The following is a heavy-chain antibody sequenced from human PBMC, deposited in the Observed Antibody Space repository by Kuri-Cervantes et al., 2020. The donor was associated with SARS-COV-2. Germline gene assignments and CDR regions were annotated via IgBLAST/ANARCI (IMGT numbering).Heavy chain of an antibody. Sequence: ASVKVSCKASGYTFTGYYMHWVRQAPGQGLEWMGWINPNSGGTNYAQKFQGRVTMTRDTSISTAYMELSSLGSEDTAAYYCASRPYSSGWYEGIDYWGQGTLVTVSS. CDR2: INPNSGGT. CDR1: GYTFTGYY. J-gene: IGHJ4*02. D-gene: IGHD6-19*01. V-gene: IGHV1-2*02. CDR3: ASRPYSSGWYEGIDY.